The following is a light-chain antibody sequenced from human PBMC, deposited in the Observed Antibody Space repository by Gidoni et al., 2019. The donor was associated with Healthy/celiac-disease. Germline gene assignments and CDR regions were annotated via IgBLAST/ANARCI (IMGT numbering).Light chain of an antibody. Sequence: DIQMTQSPSSLSASVGDRVTITCRASQSISSYLNWYQQKPGKAPKLLIYAASSLQSGVPSRFSGSGSGTDFTLTISSLQPEDFATYYCQQSYSNPRLTFXGXTKVEIK. CDR1: QSISSY. CDR3: QQSYSNPRLT. CDR2: AAS. J-gene: IGKJ4*01. V-gene: IGKV1-39*01.